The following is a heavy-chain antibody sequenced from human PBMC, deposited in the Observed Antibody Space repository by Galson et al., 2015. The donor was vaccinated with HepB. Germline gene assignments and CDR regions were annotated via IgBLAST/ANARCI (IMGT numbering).Heavy chain of an antibody. Sequence: SETLSLTCTVSGGSISSYYWSWIRQPPGKGLEWIGYIYYSGSTNYNPSLKSRVTISVDTSKNQFSLSLNSVTAADTAVYYCARGAATNLYYYYYGMDVWGQGTPVTVSS. J-gene: IGHJ6*02. CDR2: IYYSGST. D-gene: IGHD1-14*01. V-gene: IGHV4-59*08. CDR3: ARGAATNLYYYYYGMDV. CDR1: GGSISSYY.